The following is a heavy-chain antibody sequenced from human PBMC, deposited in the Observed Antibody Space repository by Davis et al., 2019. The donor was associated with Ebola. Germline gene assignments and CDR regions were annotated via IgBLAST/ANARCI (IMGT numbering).Heavy chain of an antibody. CDR1: GYSFTNYW. CDR2: IYPGDSDT. CDR3: ARRRYSSGWYGASYYFDY. Sequence: PGGSLRLSCEGSGYSFTNYWIGWVRQMPGKGLEWMGIIYPGDSDTRYSPSFQGQVTISADKSISTAYLQWSSLKASDTAMYYCARRRYSSGWYGASYYFDYWGQGTLVTVSS. D-gene: IGHD6-19*01. V-gene: IGHV5-51*01. J-gene: IGHJ4*02.